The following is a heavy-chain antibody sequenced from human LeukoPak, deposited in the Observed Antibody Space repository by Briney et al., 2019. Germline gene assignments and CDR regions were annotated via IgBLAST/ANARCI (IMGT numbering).Heavy chain of an antibody. J-gene: IGHJ6*03. CDR2: IWHDGSVE. CDR3: AKEGDQFRGYLDA. D-gene: IGHD3-16*01. CDR1: GFMFSRLG. Sequence: GGSLRLSCTASGFMFSRLGMQWVRQAPGEGLEWVAMIWHDGSVEEYADSVKGRFTISRDNSQNTLYLQMNSLRDDDTAVYYCAKEGDQFRGYLDAWGKGTTVTLSS. V-gene: IGHV3-33*06.